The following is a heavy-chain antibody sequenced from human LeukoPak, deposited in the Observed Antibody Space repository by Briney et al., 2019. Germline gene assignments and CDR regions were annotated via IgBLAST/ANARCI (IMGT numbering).Heavy chain of an antibody. CDR1: GFTFSRYA. V-gene: IGHV3-48*01. CDR3: ARRNYYYMDV. J-gene: IGHJ6*03. Sequence: GGSLRLSCAASGFTFSRYAMNWVRQAPGKSLEWISYIASGGTVYYADSVKGRFTISRDNAKGSLYLEIHSLRAEDTGVYFCARRNYYYMDVWGKGTTVTVSS. CDR2: IASGGTV.